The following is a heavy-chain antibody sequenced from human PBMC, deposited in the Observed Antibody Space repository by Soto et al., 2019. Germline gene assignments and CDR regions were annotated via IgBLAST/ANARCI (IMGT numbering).Heavy chain of an antibody. D-gene: IGHD1-26*01. V-gene: IGHV4-34*01. J-gene: IGHJ6*02. Sequence: QVQLQQWGAGLLKPSETLSLTCAVYGGSFRGYYWSWIRQPPGKGLEWIGEINHRGSANYNPSVKSRVTISVDTSKNQCSLKLNSVTAADTAMYYCARGSRVKIPAATGRDYYYHGLDVWAQGTAVTVSS. CDR1: GGSFRGYY. CDR3: ARGSRVKIPAATGRDYYYHGLDV. CDR2: INHRGSA.